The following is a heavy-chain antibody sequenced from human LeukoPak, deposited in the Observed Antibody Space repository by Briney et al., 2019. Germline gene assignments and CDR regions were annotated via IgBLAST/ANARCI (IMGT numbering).Heavy chain of an antibody. J-gene: IGHJ4*02. CDR3: ARGGGGYSYGSDY. CDR2: IYYSGNT. CDR1: GGSIRSYY. Sequence: SETLSLTCTVSGGSIRSYYWSWIRQPPGEGLEWIGNIYYSGNTNYNPSLKSRVTISVDTSKNQFSLKLTSVTAADTAVYYCARGGGGYSYGSDYWGQGTLVTVSS. D-gene: IGHD5-18*01. V-gene: IGHV4-59*01.